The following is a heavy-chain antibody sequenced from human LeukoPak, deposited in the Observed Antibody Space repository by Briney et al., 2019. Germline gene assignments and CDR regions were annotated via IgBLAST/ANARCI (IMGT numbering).Heavy chain of an antibody. CDR1: GFTFSDHY. CDR2: TRNKANSYTT. CDR3: ARHSYAEYYFDY. Sequence: PGGSLRLSCAASGFTFSDHYMDWVRQAPGKGLEWVGRTRNKANSYTTEYAASVKGRFTISRDDSKNSLYLQMNSLKTEDTAVYYCARHSYAEYYFDYWGQGTLVTVSS. D-gene: IGHD5-18*01. V-gene: IGHV3-72*01. J-gene: IGHJ4*02.